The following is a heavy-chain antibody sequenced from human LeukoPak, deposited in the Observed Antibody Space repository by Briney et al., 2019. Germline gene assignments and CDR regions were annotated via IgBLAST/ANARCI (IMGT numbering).Heavy chain of an antibody. D-gene: IGHD2-2*01. CDR1: GGTFSSYA. CDR3: ARDNRYCSSTSCSHNWFDP. CDR2: IVPIFGTA. V-gene: IGHV1-69*13. J-gene: IGHJ5*02. Sequence: SVKVSCKASGGTFSSYAISWVRQAPGQGLEWMGGIVPIFGTANYAQKFQGRVTITADESTSTAYMELSSLRSEDTAVYCCARDNRYCSSTSCSHNWFDPWGQGTLVTVSS.